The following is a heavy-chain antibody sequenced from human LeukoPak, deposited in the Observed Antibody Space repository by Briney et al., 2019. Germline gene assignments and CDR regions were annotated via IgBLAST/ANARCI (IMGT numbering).Heavy chain of an antibody. CDR2: FDPEDGET. V-gene: IGHV1-24*01. CDR3: ATPLKAVAGPFDY. D-gene: IGHD6-19*01. Sequence: RASVKVSCKVSGYTLTELSMHWVRQAPGKGLEWMGGFDPEDGETIYAQKFQGRVTMTEDTSTDTAYMELSSLRSEDTAVYYCATPLKAVAGPFDYWGQGTLVTVSS. CDR1: GYTLTELS. J-gene: IGHJ4*02.